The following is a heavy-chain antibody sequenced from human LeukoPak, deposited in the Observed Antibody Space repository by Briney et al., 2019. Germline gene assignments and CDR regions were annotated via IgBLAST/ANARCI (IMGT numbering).Heavy chain of an antibody. D-gene: IGHD3-22*01. CDR1: GGSISSYY. CDR3: ARLVSSGYGYPFDY. J-gene: IGHJ4*02. V-gene: IGHV4-59*08. Sequence: PSETLSLTCTVSGGSISSYYWSWIRQPPGKGLEYIGYIYYSGSTNYNPSLKSRVTISLDTSKNQFSLNLSSVTAADTAVYYCARLVSSGYGYPFDYWGQGTLVTVSS. CDR2: IYYSGST.